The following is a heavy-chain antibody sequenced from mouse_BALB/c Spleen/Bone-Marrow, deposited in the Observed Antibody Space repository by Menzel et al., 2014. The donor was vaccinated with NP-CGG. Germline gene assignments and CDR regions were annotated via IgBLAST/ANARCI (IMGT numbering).Heavy chain of an antibody. D-gene: IGHD4-1*01. CDR2: IWSGGST. CDR1: GFSFPNYG. J-gene: IGHJ2*01. Sequence: QVQLQQSGPGLVQPSQSLSITCTVSGFSFPNYGVHWVRQSPGKGLEWLGVIWSGGSTDYNAAFIYRLGITKDNSKSQVFFKMNSLQANDTAIYYCARNPVGRNFFDYWGQGTTFTVSS. V-gene: IGHV2-2*02. CDR3: ARNPVGRNFFDY.